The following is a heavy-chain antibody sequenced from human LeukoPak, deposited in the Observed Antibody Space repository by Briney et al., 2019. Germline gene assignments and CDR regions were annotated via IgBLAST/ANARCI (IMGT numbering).Heavy chain of an antibody. V-gene: IGHV4-4*07. CDR1: GGSISSYY. CDR3: ARLQYSTAWSTIDY. CDR2: IYTSGST. Sequence: SETLSLTCTVSGGSISSYYWSWIRQPAGKGLEWIGRIYTSGSTNYNPSLKSRVTMSVDTSKNQFSLKLSSVTAADTAVYYCARLQYSTAWSTIDYWGQGTLVTVSS. D-gene: IGHD2/OR15-2a*01. J-gene: IGHJ4*02.